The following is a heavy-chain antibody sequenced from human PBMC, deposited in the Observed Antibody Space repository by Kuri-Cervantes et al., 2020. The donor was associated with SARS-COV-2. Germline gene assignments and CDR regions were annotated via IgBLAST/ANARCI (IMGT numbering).Heavy chain of an antibody. V-gene: IGHV3-23*01. Sequence: GESLKISCAASGFTFTTYTMSWVRQAPGKGLEWVSMISGSGDSTYYADSVKGRFTISRDNSKNTLYLQMNSLSAADTAAYYCAKDGSVTKVARTTYYYYHYMDVWGKGTAVTVSS. D-gene: IGHD4-23*01. J-gene: IGHJ6*03. CDR1: GFTFTTYT. CDR2: ISGSGDST. CDR3: AKDGSVTKVARTTYYYYHYMDV.